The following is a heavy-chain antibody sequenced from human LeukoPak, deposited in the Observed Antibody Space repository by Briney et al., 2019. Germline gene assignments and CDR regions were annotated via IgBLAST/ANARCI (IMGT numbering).Heavy chain of an antibody. J-gene: IGHJ3*01. D-gene: IGHD3-22*01. V-gene: IGHV4-39*01. CDR3: ARRRYHFDSYAV. CDR1: GDSFTSTDYW. CDR2: IQTTGRT. Sequence: SETLSLTCTVSGDSFTSTDYWWDWVRLPPGKGLEWIGAIQTTGRTFANPSLKSRVTISVDTSKKQFSLDLRSATAADTAVYYCARRRYHFDSYAVWGQGTRVTVSS.